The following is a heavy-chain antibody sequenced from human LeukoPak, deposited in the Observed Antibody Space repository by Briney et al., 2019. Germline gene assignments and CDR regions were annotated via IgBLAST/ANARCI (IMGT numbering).Heavy chain of an antibody. V-gene: IGHV4-34*01. Sequence: SEALSLTCTVSGGSIRSGDFYWSWIRQPPGKGLEWISEINHRGSTSYSPSLKSRVTISVDTSKKQFSLKLTSVTAADTAVYYCASPGYCSSTTCSNWFDPWGQGTLVIVSS. CDR3: ASPGYCSSTTCSNWFDP. CDR1: GGSIRSGDFY. J-gene: IGHJ5*02. D-gene: IGHD2-2*01. CDR2: INHRGST.